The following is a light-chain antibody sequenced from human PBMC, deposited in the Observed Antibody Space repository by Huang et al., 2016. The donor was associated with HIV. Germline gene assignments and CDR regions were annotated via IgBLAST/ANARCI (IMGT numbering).Light chain of an antibody. J-gene: IGKJ2*01. CDR2: GAS. CDR1: QSVNSLF. CDR3: LQYASSPRT. Sequence: VSTQSPGTLSVYPGDRATLTCRPSQSVNSLFLAWYQQRPGQPPRLLLYGASYRATGVPDRFSGGESGTNFNRNISRLEPEEFAVYFCLQYASSPRTCGQGTRLDIK. V-gene: IGKV3-20*01.